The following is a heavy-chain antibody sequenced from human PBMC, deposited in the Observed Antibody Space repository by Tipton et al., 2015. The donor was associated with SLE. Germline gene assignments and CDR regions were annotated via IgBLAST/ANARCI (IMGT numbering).Heavy chain of an antibody. J-gene: IGHJ4*02. V-gene: IGHV4-34*01. CDR1: GGSFSGYY. Sequence: LRLSCAVYGGSFSGYYWSWIRQPPGKGLEWIGDINHSGSTNYNPSLKSRVTISVDTSKNQFLLRLSSATAADTAVYYCARRHYSGPFDSWGQGTLVTVSS. CDR3: ARRHYSGPFDS. CDR2: INHSGST. D-gene: IGHD5-12*01.